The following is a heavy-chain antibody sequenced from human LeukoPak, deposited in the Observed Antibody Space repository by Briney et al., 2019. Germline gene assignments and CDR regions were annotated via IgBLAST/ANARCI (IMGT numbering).Heavy chain of an antibody. CDR3: ARVYGAKFDY. CDR2: IYPADSDT. J-gene: IGHJ4*02. V-gene: IGHV5-51*01. D-gene: IGHD4-23*01. Sequence: GESLKISCKGSGYTFTTSWIGWVRPMPGKGLEWMGIIYPADSDTRYSPSFQGQVTISADKSISTAYLQWSSLKASDTAMYYCARVYGAKFDYWGQGTLVTVSS. CDR1: GYTFTTSW.